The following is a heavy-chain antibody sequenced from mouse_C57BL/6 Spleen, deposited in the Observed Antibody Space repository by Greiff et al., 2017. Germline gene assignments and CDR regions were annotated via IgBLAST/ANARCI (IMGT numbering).Heavy chain of an antibody. D-gene: IGHD1-1*01. Sequence: VQLQQSGPELVKPGASVKISCKASGYTFTDYYMNWVKQSHGKSLEWIGDINPNNGGTSYNQKFKGKATLTVDKSSSTAYMELRSLTSEDSAVYCCAMSTTVVAYWYYDVWGTGTTVTVCS. CDR2: INPNNGGT. CDR1: GYTFTDYY. V-gene: IGHV1-26*01. CDR3: AMSTTVVAYWYYDV. J-gene: IGHJ1*03.